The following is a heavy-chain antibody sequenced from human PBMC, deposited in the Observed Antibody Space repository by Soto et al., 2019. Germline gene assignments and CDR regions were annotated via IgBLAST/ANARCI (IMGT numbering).Heavy chain of an antibody. CDR2: IWYDGSNK. Sequence: GSLRLSCAASGFTFSSYGMHWVRQAPGKGLEWVAVIWYDGSNKYYADSVKGRFTISRDNSKNTLYLQMNSLRAEDTAVYYCARDLVGYCSGGSCFYGMDVWGQGTTVTVSS. J-gene: IGHJ6*02. CDR3: ARDLVGYCSGGSCFYGMDV. CDR1: GFTFSSYG. D-gene: IGHD2-15*01. V-gene: IGHV3-33*01.